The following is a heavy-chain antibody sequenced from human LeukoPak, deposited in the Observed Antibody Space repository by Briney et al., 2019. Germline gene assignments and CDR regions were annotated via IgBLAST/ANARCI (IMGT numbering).Heavy chain of an antibody. CDR2: INPDSGDT. V-gene: IGHV1-2*02. J-gene: IGHJ3*02. Sequence: ASVKVSCKASGYTFTGYYMHWVRQAPGRGLEWMGWINPDSGDTNYAQRFQGRVTMTRDTSISTAYMELSRLTSDDTAMYYCAKVIHGAVTFDIWGQGTMVTVSS. CDR1: GYTFTGYY. CDR3: AKVIHGAVTFDI. D-gene: IGHD4-17*01.